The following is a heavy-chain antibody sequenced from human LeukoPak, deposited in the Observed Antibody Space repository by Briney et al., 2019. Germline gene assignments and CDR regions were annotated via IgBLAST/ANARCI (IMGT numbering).Heavy chain of an antibody. CDR3: ASNWGRNDY. D-gene: IGHD7-27*01. CDR2: INHSGST. V-gene: IGHV4-34*01. Sequence: PSETLSLTCAVYGGSFSDYYWSWIRQPPGKGLEWIGEINHSGSTNYNPSLKSRVTISVDTSKNQFSLKLSSVTAADTAVYYCASNWGRNDYWGQGTLVTVSS. CDR1: GGSFSDYY. J-gene: IGHJ4*02.